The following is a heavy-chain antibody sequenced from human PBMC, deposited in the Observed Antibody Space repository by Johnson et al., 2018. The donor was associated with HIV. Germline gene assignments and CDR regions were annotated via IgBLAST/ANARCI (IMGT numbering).Heavy chain of an antibody. CDR2: ISWNSGSI. CDR3: AKGYSSSWYVAFDI. CDR1: GFTFSSYG. J-gene: IGHJ3*02. D-gene: IGHD6-13*01. Sequence: VQLVESGGGVVQPGRSLRLSCEASGFTFSSYGMAWVRQAPGKGLEWVSGISWNSGSIGYADSVKGRFTISRDNAKNSLYLHMNSLRVEDTAVYYCAKGYSSSWYVAFDIWGQGTMVTVSS. V-gene: IGHV3-9*01.